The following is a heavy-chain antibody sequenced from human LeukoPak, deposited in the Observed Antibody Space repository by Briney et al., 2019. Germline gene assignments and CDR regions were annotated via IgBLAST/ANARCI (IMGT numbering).Heavy chain of an antibody. CDR3: ARRSQLLGLDY. CDR1: GGSISSYY. CDR2: IYYSGST. D-gene: IGHD2-2*01. V-gene: IGHV4-59*08. J-gene: IGHJ4*02. Sequence: SETLSLTCTVSGGSISSYYWSWIRQPPGKGLEWIGYIYYSGSTNYNPSLKSRVTISVDTSKNQFSLRLSSVTAADTAVYYCARRSQLLGLDYWGQGTLVTVSS.